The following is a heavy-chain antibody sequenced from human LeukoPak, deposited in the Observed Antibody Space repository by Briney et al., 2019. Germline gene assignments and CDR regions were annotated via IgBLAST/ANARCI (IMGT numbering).Heavy chain of an antibody. D-gene: IGHD1-26*01. V-gene: IGHV4-59*01. CDR2: IYYSGGT. Sequence: SETLSLTCTVSGGSISSYYWSWIRQPPGKGLEWIGYIYYSGGTNYNPSLRSRVTISVDTSKNQFSLKLSSVTAADTAVYYCASEGSLSAFDIWGQGPMVTVSS. CDR3: ASEGSLSAFDI. CDR1: GGSISSYY. J-gene: IGHJ3*02.